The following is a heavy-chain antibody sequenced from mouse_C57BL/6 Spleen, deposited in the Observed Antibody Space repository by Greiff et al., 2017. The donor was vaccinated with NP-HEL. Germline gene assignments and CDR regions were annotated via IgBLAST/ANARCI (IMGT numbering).Heavy chain of an antibody. D-gene: IGHD1-1*01. CDR3: ARGLLGFAY. CDR2: ISDGGSYT. V-gene: IGHV5-4*03. CDR1: GFTFSSYA. J-gene: IGHJ3*01. Sequence: EVKVVESGGGLVKPGGSLKLSCAASGFTFSSYAMSWVRQTPEKRLEWVATISDGGSYTYYPDNVKGRFTISRDNAKNNLYLQMSHLKSEDTAMYYCARGLLGFAYWGQGTLVTVSA.